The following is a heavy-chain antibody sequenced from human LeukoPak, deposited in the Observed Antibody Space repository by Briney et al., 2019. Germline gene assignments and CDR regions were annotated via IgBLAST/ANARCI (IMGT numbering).Heavy chain of an antibody. V-gene: IGHV3-66*01. CDR2: IYSGGYT. D-gene: IGHD6-19*01. Sequence: GGSLRLSCAASGFTVSSNYMSWVRQAPGKGLEWVSVIYSGGYTYYADSVKGRFTISRDNSKNTLYLQMNSLRAEDTAVYYCARAGITVTGAFDYWGQGTLVTVSS. CDR1: GFTVSSNY. J-gene: IGHJ4*02. CDR3: ARAGITVTGAFDY.